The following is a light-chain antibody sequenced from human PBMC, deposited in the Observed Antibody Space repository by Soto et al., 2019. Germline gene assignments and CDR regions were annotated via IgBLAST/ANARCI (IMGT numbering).Light chain of an antibody. CDR1: QSVNRF. J-gene: IGKJ1*01. CDR2: GAS. V-gene: IGKV3-20*01. CDR3: HHYVGSPWA. Sequence: EIVLTQSPGTLSLSPGERATLSRRASQSVNRFLAWFQQKPGQAPRLLIYGASNRATGIPDRFSGSGPETDFTLIITRLEPEDFAVYYCHHYVGSPWAFGQGTKVENK.